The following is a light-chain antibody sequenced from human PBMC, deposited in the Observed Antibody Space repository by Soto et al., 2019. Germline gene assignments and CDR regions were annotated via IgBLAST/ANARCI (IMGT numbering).Light chain of an antibody. Sequence: TVLTQSPATLSVSPGEGVTLSCRASLSVGGNLAWYQQKPGQAPRLLIYAASTRAAGVADRFSGSGSGTEFTLTISSLQSEDFAVYFCQQFNDWPPYTFGQGTKLEIK. CDR2: AAS. CDR3: QQFNDWPPYT. V-gene: IGKV3-15*01. CDR1: LSVGGN. J-gene: IGKJ2*01.